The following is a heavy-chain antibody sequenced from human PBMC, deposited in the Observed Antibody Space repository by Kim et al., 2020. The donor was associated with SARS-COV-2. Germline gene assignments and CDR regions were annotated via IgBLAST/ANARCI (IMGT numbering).Heavy chain of an antibody. Sequence: GGSLRLSCVASGFTLNNYDTYGMHWVRQAPGKGLEWVARIWYDGSKKDYADSVKGRFTISRDNSKNTLYLQLNSLGAEDTAVYYCAKEHYHNVWGSLSSNDGLDVWCQGTTVIVSS. D-gene: IGHD3-16*01. J-gene: IGHJ6*02. CDR3: AKEHYHNVWGSLSSNDGLDV. CDR2: IWYDGSKK. CDR1: GFTLNNYDTYG. V-gene: IGHV3-33*03.